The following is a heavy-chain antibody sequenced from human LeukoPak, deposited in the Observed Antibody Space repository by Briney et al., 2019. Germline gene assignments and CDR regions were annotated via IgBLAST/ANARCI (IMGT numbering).Heavy chain of an antibody. V-gene: IGHV3-7*01. J-gene: IGHJ4*02. CDR3: ARCGVGVAAAAANC. CDR2: IKQEGSAI. D-gene: IGHD6-13*01. Sequence: PGGSLRLSCAASGFTLSSYWMSWVRQAPGKGLEWVANIKQEGSAIYSVDSVKGRFTISRDNAKNSLYLQMNSLSAEDTAVYYCARCGVGVAAAAANCWGQGTLLTVSS. CDR1: GFTLSSYW.